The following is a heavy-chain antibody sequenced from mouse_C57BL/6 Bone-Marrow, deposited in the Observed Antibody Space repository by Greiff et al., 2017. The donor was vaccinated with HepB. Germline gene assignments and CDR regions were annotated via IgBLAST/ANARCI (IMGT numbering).Heavy chain of an antibody. CDR3: ATQGYWEDY. J-gene: IGHJ4*01. Sequence: VQLKQSGPELVKPGASVKISCKASGYTFTDYNMDWVKQSHGKGLEWIGDINPNNGGTNYNQKFKGKATLTVDKTSSTAYMELRSLASEDTAVYYCATQGYWEDYWGQGTTVTVSS. D-gene: IGHD3-1*01. V-gene: IGHV1-18*01. CDR1: GYTFTDYN. CDR2: INPNNGGT.